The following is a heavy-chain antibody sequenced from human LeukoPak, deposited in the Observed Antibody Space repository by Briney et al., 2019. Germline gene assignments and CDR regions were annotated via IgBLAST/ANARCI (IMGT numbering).Heavy chain of an antibody. J-gene: IGHJ3*02. D-gene: IGHD2-2*01. CDR1: GGSVSSISYF. V-gene: IGHV4-39*01. CDR2: IYYSGSA. Sequence: PSETLSLTCGVSGGSVSSISYFWGWIRQPPGKGLQWIGSIYYSGSAYYNPSLQSRVAISVDTSRNQFSLKLTSVTAADTAVYYCARRPSWPSTSALDIWGRGTMVTVSP. CDR3: ARRPSWPSTSALDI.